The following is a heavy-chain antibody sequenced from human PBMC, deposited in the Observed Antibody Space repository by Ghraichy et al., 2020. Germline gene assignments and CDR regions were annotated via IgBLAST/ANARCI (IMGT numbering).Heavy chain of an antibody. D-gene: IGHD5-24*01. J-gene: IGHJ4*02. CDR3: AGFKATMLYYFDY. Sequence: SETLSLTCTVSGGSISSYYWGWIRQPPGKGLEWIGYIYYSGSTNYNPSLKSRVTISVDTSKNQFSLKLSSVTAADTAVYYCAGFKATMLYYFDYWGQGTLVTVSS. V-gene: IGHV4-59*01. CDR1: GGSISSYY. CDR2: IYYSGST.